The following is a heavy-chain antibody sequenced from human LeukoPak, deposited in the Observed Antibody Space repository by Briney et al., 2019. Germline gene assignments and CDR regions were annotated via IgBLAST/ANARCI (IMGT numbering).Heavy chain of an antibody. J-gene: IGHJ4*02. CDR1: GGTFSSYA. Sequence: SVKVSCKASGGTFSSYAISWVRHAPGQGLEWMGRIIPIFGTANYAQKFQGRVTITADESTSTAYMELSSLRSEDTAVYYCARAGGGYSYGYSEYGGQGTRVTVYS. CDR2: IIPIFGTA. CDR3: ARAGGGYSYGYSEY. D-gene: IGHD5-18*01. V-gene: IGHV1-69*13.